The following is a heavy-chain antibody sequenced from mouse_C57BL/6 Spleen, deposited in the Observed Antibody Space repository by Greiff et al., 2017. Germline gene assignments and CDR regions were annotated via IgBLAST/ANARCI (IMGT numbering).Heavy chain of an antibody. CDR3: ARYDYDVREVFDY. Sequence: EVQLQQSGPELVKPGASVKISCKASGYTFTDYYMNWVKQSHGKSLEWIGDINPNNGGTSYNQKFKGKATLTVDKSSSTAYMELRSLTSEDSAVYYCARYDYDVREVFDYWGQGTTLTVSS. CDR2: INPNNGGT. V-gene: IGHV1-26*01. CDR1: GYTFTDYY. J-gene: IGHJ2*01. D-gene: IGHD2-4*01.